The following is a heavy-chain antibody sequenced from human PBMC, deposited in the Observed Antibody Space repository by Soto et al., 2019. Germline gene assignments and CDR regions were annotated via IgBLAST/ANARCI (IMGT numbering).Heavy chain of an antibody. J-gene: IGHJ3*02. CDR2: ISSSSSYI. CDR1: GFTFSSYS. D-gene: IGHD3-3*01. V-gene: IGHV3-21*01. Sequence: GGSLRLSCAASGFTFSSYSMNWVRQAPGKGLEWVSSISSSSSYIYYADSVKGRFTISRDNAKNSLYLQMNSLRAEDTAVYYCARGIKSLEWLSTVDAFDIWGQGTMVTVSS. CDR3: ARGIKSLEWLSTVDAFDI.